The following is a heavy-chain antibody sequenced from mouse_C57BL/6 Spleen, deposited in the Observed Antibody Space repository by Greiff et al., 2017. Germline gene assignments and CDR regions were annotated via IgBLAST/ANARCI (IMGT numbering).Heavy chain of an antibody. D-gene: IGHD5-5*01. CDR1: GYTITDYE. J-gene: IGHJ2*01. CDR2: IDPETGGT. Sequence: VQLQQSGAELVRPGASVTLSCKASGYTITDYEMHWVKQTPVHGLEWIGAIDPETGGTAYDPKFKGKDILTADKSSSTAYMELRSLTSENSAVYYCTRRDYPYYFDYWGQGTTLTVSS. CDR3: TRRDYPYYFDY. V-gene: IGHV1-15*01.